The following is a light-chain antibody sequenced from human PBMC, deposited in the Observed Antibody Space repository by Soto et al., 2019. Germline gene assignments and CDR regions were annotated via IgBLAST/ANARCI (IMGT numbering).Light chain of an antibody. CDR3: QQYSIWPYT. CDR1: QSISSN. V-gene: IGKV3-15*01. Sequence: EIVMTQSPATLSVSPGERATLSCRASQSISSNLAWYQQKPGQAPRLLIYGASTRATGIPARFSGSWSGTEFTLTISSLQSADFAVYYCQQYSIWPYTFGQGTKLEIK. CDR2: GAS. J-gene: IGKJ2*01.